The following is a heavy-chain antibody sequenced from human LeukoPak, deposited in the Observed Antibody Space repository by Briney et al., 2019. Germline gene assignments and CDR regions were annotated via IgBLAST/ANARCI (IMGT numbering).Heavy chain of an antibody. CDR2: ISSSSYI. J-gene: IGHJ4*02. CDR3: ARDADGPGSLIDY. V-gene: IGHV3-21*01. CDR1: GFTFSSYS. D-gene: IGHD2-8*01. Sequence: GGSLRLSCAASGFTFSSYSMNWVRQAPGKGLEWVSSISSSSYIYYADSVKGRFTISRDNAKNSLYLQMNSLRAEDTAVYFCARDADGPGSLIDYWGQGTLVTVSS.